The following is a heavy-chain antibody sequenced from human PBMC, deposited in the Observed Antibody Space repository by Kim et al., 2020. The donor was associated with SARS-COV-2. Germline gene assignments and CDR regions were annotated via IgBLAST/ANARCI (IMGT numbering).Heavy chain of an antibody. Sequence: ASVKVSCKASGYTFTSYGISWVRQAPGQGLEWMGWISAYNGNTNYAQKLQGRVTMTTDTSTSTAYMELRSLRSDDTAVYYCAREGSPWPWYYYDSSGTGTGMDYWGQGTLVTVSS. CDR1: GYTFTSYG. CDR3: AREGSPWPWYYYDSSGTGTGMDY. V-gene: IGHV1-18*04. CDR2: ISAYNGNT. J-gene: IGHJ4*02. D-gene: IGHD3-22*01.